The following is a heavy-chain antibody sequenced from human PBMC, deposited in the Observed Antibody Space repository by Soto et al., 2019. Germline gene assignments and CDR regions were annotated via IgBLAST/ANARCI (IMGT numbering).Heavy chain of an antibody. CDR3: ARVERGTATTVVDAFDI. Sequence: QVQLQQWGAGLLKPSETLSLTCAVFGGSVNSGNYYWSWIRQPPGKGLEWIGGMSPRGVTHFNPSLKRRVTPSVDTSKNPFSLTMSSVTAADTALYYCARVERGTATTVVDAFDIWGPGTMVTVSS. J-gene: IGHJ3*02. CDR2: MSPRGVT. V-gene: IGHV4-34*01. D-gene: IGHD1-1*01. CDR1: GGSVNSGNYY.